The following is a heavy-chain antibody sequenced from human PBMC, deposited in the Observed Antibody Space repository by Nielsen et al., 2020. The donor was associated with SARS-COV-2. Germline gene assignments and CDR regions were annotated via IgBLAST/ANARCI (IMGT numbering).Heavy chain of an antibody. J-gene: IGHJ4*02. D-gene: IGHD6-19*01. CDR2: ISSGGYT. CDR1: GGSITSGDFY. CDR3: ARGAGWYNY. Sequence: SETLSLTCTVSGGSITSGDFYWSWIRQPPGKGLEWTGDISSGGYTYYKQSLKSRITISLDTSKNQFSLRLNSVTAADTAVYYCARGAGWYNYWGQGILVTVSS. V-gene: IGHV4-30-4*02.